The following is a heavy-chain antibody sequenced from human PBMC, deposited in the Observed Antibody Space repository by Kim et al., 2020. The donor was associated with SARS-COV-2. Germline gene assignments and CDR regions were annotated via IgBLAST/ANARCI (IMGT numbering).Heavy chain of an antibody. D-gene: IGHD3-3*01. CDR3: ARDKDFWSGYHYYMDV. J-gene: IGHJ6*03. V-gene: IGHV1-46*01. Sequence: QKFKGRVTMTRDTSTNTVYMELSSLRSEDTAVYYCARDKDFWSGYHYYMDVWGKGTTVTVSS.